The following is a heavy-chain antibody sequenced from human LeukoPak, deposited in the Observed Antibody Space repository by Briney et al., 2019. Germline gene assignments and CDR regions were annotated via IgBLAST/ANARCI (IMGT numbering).Heavy chain of an antibody. CDR1: GGSIGSGLYF. J-gene: IGHJ4*02. CDR3: ARYCSSTKCPFDY. D-gene: IGHD2-2*01. Sequence: SETLSLTCTVSGGSIGSGLYFWSWIRQHPGKGLEWVGYIYHSGTAFYNPSLQSRATISMDTSKNEFSLRLSVMTDADTAVYYCARYCSSTKCPFDYWGQGTLVTVSS. V-gene: IGHV4-31*03. CDR2: IYHSGTA.